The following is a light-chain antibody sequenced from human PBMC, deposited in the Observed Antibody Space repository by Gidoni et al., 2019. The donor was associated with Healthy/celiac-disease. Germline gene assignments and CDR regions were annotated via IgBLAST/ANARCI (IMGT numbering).Light chain of an antibody. Sequence: SALPQPASVSVSPDPSITISCTGTSSEVGGYNYVSWYQQHPGKAPKLMIYDGSNRPSGVSNRFSGSKSGNTATLTISGLQAEDEAEYYCSSYTSSSTVVFGGGTKLTVL. CDR3: SSYTSSSTVV. V-gene: IGLV2-14*03. CDR1: SSEVGGYNY. CDR2: DGS. J-gene: IGLJ2*01.